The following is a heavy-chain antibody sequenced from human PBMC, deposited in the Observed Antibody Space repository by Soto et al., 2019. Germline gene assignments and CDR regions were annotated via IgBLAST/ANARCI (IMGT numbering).Heavy chain of an antibody. CDR2: IYYSGST. CDR3: ARYYRVPSAGAMDV. Sequence: LSLTCTVSGGSINSGDYHWSWIRQSPGKGLGWIGAIYYSGSTHYNPSHKSQIRISVNTSKNQFSLKVNSVTAADTAVYYCARYYRVPSAGAMDVWGQGTTVTVSS. J-gene: IGHJ6*02. V-gene: IGHV4-30-4*01. CDR1: GGSINSGDYH. D-gene: IGHD3-10*01.